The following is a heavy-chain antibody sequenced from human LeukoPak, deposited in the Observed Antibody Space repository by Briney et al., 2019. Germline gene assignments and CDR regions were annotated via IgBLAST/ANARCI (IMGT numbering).Heavy chain of an antibody. CDR1: GFTFSSYA. J-gene: IGHJ3*02. CDR3: AKGYVRRSDAFDI. CDR2: ISGSGGST. V-gene: IGHV3-23*01. D-gene: IGHD3-16*01. Sequence: GGSLRLSCAASGFTFSSYAMSWVRQAPGKGLEWVSAISGSGGSTYYADSVKGRFTISKDNSKNTLYLQMNSLRAEDTAVYYCAKGYVRRSDAFDIWGQGTMVTVSS.